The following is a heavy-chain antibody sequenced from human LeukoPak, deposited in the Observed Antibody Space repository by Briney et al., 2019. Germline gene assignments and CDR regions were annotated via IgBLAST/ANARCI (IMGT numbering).Heavy chain of an antibody. Sequence: SETLSLTCTVSGGSISSYYWSWLRQPPGKGLEWIGYIYYSGSTNYNPSLKSRVTISVDTSKNQFSLKLSSVTAADTAVYYCARSSVSYYYGSGSYYNGAFDIWGQGTMVTVSS. V-gene: IGHV4-59*01. CDR3: ARSSVSYYYGSGSYYNGAFDI. J-gene: IGHJ3*02. CDR1: GGSISSYY. D-gene: IGHD3-10*01. CDR2: IYYSGST.